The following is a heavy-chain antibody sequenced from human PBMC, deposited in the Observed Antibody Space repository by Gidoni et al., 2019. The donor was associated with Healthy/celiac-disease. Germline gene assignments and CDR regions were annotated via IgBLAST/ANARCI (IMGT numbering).Heavy chain of an antibody. CDR3: AKFYYCSSTSCYDERGDY. D-gene: IGHD2-2*01. CDR2: ISGSGGST. J-gene: IGHJ4*02. V-gene: IGHV3-23*01. CDR1: GFTFSSYA. Sequence: EVQLFESGGGLVQPGGSLRLSCAASGFTFSSYALSWVRQAPGKGLEWVSAISGSGGSTYYADSVKGRFTISRDNSKNTLYLQMNSLRAEDTAVYYCAKFYYCSSTSCYDERGDYWGQGTLVTVSS.